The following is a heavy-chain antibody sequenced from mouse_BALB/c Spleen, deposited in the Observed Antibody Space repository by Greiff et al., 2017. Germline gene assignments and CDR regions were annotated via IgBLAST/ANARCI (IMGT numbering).Heavy chain of an antibody. J-gene: IGHJ3*01. CDR1: GYTFTSYW. CDR3: ARDYGSSSWFAY. CDR2: IYPGDGDT. Sequence: VQLQQSGAELARPGASVKLSCKASGYTFTSYWMQWVKQRPGQGLEWIGAIYPGDGDTRYTQKFKGKATLTADKSSSTAYMQLSSLASEDSAVYYCARDYGSSSWFAYWGQGTLVTVSA. V-gene: IGHV1-87*01. D-gene: IGHD1-1*01.